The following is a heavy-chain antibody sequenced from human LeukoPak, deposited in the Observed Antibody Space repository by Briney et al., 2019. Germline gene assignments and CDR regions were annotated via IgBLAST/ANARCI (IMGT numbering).Heavy chain of an antibody. CDR1: GFTFSSYE. CDR3: ARDGNYYDSSGS. Sequence: PGGSLRLSCAASGFTFSSYEMNWFRQAPGKGLEWVSYISSSGSTIYYADSVKGRFTISRDNAKNSLYLQMNSLRAEDTAVYYCARDGNYYDSSGSWGQGTLVTVSS. D-gene: IGHD3-22*01. V-gene: IGHV3-48*03. J-gene: IGHJ5*02. CDR2: ISSSGSTI.